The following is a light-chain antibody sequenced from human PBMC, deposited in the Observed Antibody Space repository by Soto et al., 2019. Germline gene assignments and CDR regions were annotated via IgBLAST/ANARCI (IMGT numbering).Light chain of an antibody. V-gene: IGKV3-20*01. CDR1: QSVGSN. CDR3: QQYGSPTWT. Sequence: IVLTHSPGTLSLSPWEIATLSCRASQSVGSNLAWYQQKPGQAPRLLIYSASTRATGIPDRFSGSGSGTDFSLTISRLEPEDFAVYYSQQYGSPTWTFGQGTKVDIK. J-gene: IGKJ1*01. CDR2: SAS.